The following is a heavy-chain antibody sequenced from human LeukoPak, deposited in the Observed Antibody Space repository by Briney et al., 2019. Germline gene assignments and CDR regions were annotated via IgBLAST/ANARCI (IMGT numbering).Heavy chain of an antibody. CDR3: TRDPIVGVVKYYYYMDV. CDR1: GYTFTSYA. Sequence: ASVKVSCKASGYTFTSYAMNWVRQAPGQGLEWMGWINTNTGNPTYAQGFTGRFVFSLDTSVSTTYLQISSLKAEDTTVYYCTRDPIVGVVKYYYYMDVWGKGTTVTVSS. J-gene: IGHJ6*03. D-gene: IGHD3-3*01. CDR2: INTNTGNP. V-gene: IGHV7-4-1*02.